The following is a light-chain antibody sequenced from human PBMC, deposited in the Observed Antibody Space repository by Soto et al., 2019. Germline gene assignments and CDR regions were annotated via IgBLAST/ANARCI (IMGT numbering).Light chain of an antibody. CDR2: GAS. J-gene: IGKJ3*01. CDR1: QSVSSSY. Sequence: EIVLTQSPGTLSLSPGERATLSCRASQSVSSSYLAWYQQKPGQAPRLLIYGASSRATGIPDRFSGSGSGTDFTLTISRLEPEDFAVYYCKQYGSSLFGPGTKVDIK. CDR3: KQYGSSL. V-gene: IGKV3-20*01.